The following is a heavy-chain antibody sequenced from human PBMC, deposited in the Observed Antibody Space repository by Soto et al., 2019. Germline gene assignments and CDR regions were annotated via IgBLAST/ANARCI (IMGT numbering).Heavy chain of an antibody. Sequence: PSETLSLTCTVSGGSVTSDEDYWTWIRQSPGKGLEWIGYTSESGRTGYNPALKTRLSMSVDRYKNQYTLRLTSVTAADTVVYFCATESGSTYGYFDHWGQGTQVTVSS. CDR2: TSESGRT. J-gene: IGHJ4*02. CDR1: GGSVTSDEDY. D-gene: IGHD5-18*01. CDR3: ATESGSTYGYFDH. V-gene: IGHV4-30-4*01.